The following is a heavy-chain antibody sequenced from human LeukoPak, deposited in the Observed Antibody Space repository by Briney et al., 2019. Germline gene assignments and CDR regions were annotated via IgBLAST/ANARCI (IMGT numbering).Heavy chain of an antibody. D-gene: IGHD3-9*01. CDR3: AKESYYDTI. J-gene: IGHJ4*02. CDR2: ISWNSGSI. V-gene: IGHV3-9*01. CDR1: GFTFDDYA. Sequence: QAGGSLRLSCAASGFTFDDYAMHWVRQAPGKGLEWVSGISWNSGSIGYADSVKGRFTISRDNAKNSLYLQMNSLRAEDTALYYCAKESYYDTIWGQGTLVTVSS.